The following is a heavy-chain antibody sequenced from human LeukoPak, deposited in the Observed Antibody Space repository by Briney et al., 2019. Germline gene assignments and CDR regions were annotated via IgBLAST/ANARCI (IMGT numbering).Heavy chain of an antibody. CDR2: ISSSSSYI. V-gene: IGHV3-21*01. J-gene: IGHJ4*02. CDR3: ARVYTYGSPTSYLDY. D-gene: IGHD5-18*01. CDR1: GFSFSNYN. Sequence: PGGSLRLSCAGSGFSFSNYNMNWVRQAPGKGLEWVSSISSSSSYIYYADSLKGRFTISRDNAKNSLFLQMNSLRAEDTAVYYCARVYTYGSPTSYLDYRGQGTVVTVSS.